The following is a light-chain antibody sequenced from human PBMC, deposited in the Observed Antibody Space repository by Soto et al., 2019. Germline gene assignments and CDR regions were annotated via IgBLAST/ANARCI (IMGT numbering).Light chain of an antibody. J-gene: IGLJ2*01. CDR1: SSDVGGYNY. Sequence: QSALTQPASVSGSPGQSITISCTGTSSDVGGYNYVSWYQQHPGKAPKLMIYDVSNRPSGVSNRFSGSNSGNTASLTISGLQAEDEADYYCSSYPSTSTVVFGGGTKLTVL. CDR3: SSYPSTSTVV. V-gene: IGLV2-14*03. CDR2: DVS.